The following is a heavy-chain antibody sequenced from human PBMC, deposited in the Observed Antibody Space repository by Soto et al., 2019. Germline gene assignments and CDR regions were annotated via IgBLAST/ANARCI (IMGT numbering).Heavy chain of an antibody. D-gene: IGHD4-17*01. J-gene: IGHJ5*02. CDR2: TYYRSKWYN. CDR1: GDSVSTNGAA. V-gene: IGHV6-1*02. Sequence: QVQLQQSGPGLVKPSQTLSLTCAISGDSVSTNGAAWNWIRQSPSRGLEWLGRTYYRSKWYNDYAVSVKSRITINPDTSKSQFSLQLNSVTPEDTAVYYCARDKHDYFNRGIGFDTWGQGILVTVSS. CDR3: ARDKHDYFNRGIGFDT.